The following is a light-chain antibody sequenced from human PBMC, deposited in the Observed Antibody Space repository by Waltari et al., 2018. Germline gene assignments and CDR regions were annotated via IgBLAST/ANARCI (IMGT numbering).Light chain of an antibody. CDR3: SSQTLDGLVL. Sequence: QSALTQPASVSGSPGQSITISRSGLGSAAGASESVSWHQHHPDKAPQVIIYDVTHRPSGVSDRFSASKSANTASLTISRLQPEDEADYYCSSQTLDGLVLFGGGTRLTVL. J-gene: IGLJ2*01. CDR2: DVT. CDR1: GSAAGASES. V-gene: IGLV2-14*03.